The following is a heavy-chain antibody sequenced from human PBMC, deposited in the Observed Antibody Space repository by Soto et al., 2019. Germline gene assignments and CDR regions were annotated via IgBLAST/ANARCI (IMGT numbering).Heavy chain of an antibody. Sequence: EVQLVESGGGLVLPGGSLRLSCAASGFTFSSYWMSWVRQAPGKGLEWVANIKQDGSEKYYVDSVKGRFTISRDNAKNSLYLQMNSLRAEDTAVYYCARGSSSSWYYFYYWGQGTLVTVSS. CDR3: ARGSSSSWYYFYY. D-gene: IGHD6-13*01. CDR2: IKQDGSEK. CDR1: GFTFSSYW. J-gene: IGHJ4*02. V-gene: IGHV3-7*01.